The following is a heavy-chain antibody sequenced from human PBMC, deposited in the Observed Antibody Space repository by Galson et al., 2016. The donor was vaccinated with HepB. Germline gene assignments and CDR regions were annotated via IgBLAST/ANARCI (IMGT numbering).Heavy chain of an antibody. CDR3: ARSQYYYANSGQLYYFDY. CDR2: ISNDGSNK. V-gene: IGHV3-30-3*01. Sequence: SLRLSCAASGFTFSSYAMHWVRQAPGKGLEWVTVISNDGSNKYYADSVKGRFTISRDNSKNTVYLQMNSLRAEDTAVYYCARSQYYYANSGQLYYFDYWGQGALVTVSS. CDR1: GFTFSSYA. J-gene: IGHJ4*02. D-gene: IGHD3-22*01.